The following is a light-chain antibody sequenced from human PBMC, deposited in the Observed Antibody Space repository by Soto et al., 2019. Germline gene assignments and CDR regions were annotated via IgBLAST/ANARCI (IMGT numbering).Light chain of an antibody. CDR3: AAWDDSLIYV. CDR1: SANIGSNT. Sequence: QSVLTQPPSASGTPGQRVTISCSGSSANIGSNTVNWYQQLPGTAPKHLIYSNNQRPSGVPDRFSGSKSGTSASLAISGLQSEDEADYYCAAWDDSLIYVFGTGTKVTVL. CDR2: SNN. J-gene: IGLJ1*01. V-gene: IGLV1-44*01.